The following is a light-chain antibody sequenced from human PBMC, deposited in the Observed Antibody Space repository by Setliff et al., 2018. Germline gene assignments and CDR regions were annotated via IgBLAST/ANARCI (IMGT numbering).Light chain of an antibody. V-gene: IGLV3-21*03. Sequence: SYELTQPPSESVAPGKTARITCGGRNIGDKSVHWYQQKPGQAPVLVVYDDSDRPSGIPGRFSGSNSGNTATLTISRVEAGDEADYYCQVWDPASDHRVFGTGTQLTVL. CDR1: NIGDKS. J-gene: IGLJ1*01. CDR2: DDS. CDR3: QVWDPASDHRV.